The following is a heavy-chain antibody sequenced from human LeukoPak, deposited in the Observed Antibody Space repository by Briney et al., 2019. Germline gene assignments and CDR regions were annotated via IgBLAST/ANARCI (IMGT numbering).Heavy chain of an antibody. CDR1: GGPIRYYY. D-gene: IGHD2-15*01. V-gene: IGHV4-59*01. CDR2: IYYNGST. Sequence: PSETLSLTYTVAGGPIRYYYWSWIRQSPGKGLEWIGYIYYNGSTNYNPSLKSRVTISVDMSKNQFSLKMSSVTAANTAVYYCARKGGLFDYWGQGRLVTVSS. J-gene: IGHJ4*02. CDR3: ARKGGLFDY.